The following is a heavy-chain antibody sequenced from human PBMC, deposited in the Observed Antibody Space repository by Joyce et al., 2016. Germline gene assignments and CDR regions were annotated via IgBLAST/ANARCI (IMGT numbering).Heavy chain of an antibody. CDR1: GFSFISYW. V-gene: IGHV3-7*01. J-gene: IGHJ4*02. CDR2: IKQDEGEK. CDR3: ARHIAAPSYYFEY. D-gene: IGHD6-13*01. Sequence: EVQLVESGGGLVQPGGSLRLSCAASGFSFISYWMSWVRQAPGKGLEGVDNIKQDEGEKYYVDSVKGRFTISRDNAKNSLYLQMNSLRAEDTAVYYCARHIAAPSYYFEYWGQGTLVTVSS.